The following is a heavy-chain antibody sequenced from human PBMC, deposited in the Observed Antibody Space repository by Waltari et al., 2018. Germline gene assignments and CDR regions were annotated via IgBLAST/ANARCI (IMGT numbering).Heavy chain of an antibody. CDR3: ARERGDWTLDY. CDR2: ISNSGDTI. Sequence: EMQLVESGGGLVQPGGSLRLSCAVSGFTFSNYMMNWVRQAPGKGLEWVSYISNSGDTIVYADSGKGRFTISRDNAKNSLSLQMDSLRAEDTAVYYCARERGDWTLDYWGQGTLVTVSS. V-gene: IGHV3-48*04. D-gene: IGHD1-1*01. CDR1: GFTFSNYM. J-gene: IGHJ4*02.